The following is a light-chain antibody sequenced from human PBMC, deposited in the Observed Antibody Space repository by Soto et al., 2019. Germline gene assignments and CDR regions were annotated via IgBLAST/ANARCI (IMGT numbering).Light chain of an antibody. CDR3: QHYGTSAL. Sequence: EIVLTQSPGTLSLSPGERVTLSCRAGQSVSSSYLAWYQQKPGQAPRLLIYDASRATGIPDRFSASGSGTDFTLTITRLEPEDFAVYYCQHYGTSALFGPGTKVDI. CDR1: QSVSSSY. CDR2: DAS. J-gene: IGKJ3*01. V-gene: IGKV3-20*01.